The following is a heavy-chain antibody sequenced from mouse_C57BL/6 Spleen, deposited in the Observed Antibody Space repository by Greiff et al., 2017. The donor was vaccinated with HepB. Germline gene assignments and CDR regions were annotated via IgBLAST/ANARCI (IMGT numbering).Heavy chain of an antibody. D-gene: IGHD1-1*01. V-gene: IGHV1-42*01. J-gene: IGHJ2*01. CDR3: ATSSPPFDY. CDR1: GYSFTGYY. Sequence: EVQLQQSGPELVKPGASVKISCKASGYSFTGYYMNWVKQSPEKSLEWIGEINPSTGGTTYNQKFKAKATLTVDKSSSTAYMQLKSLTSEDSAVYYCATSSPPFDYWGQGTTLTVSS. CDR2: INPSTGGT.